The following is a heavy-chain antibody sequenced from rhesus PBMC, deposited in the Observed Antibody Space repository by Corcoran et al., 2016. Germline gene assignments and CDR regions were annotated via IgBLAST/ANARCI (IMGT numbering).Heavy chain of an antibody. J-gene: IGHJ4*01. CDR2: IGGSSGGST. CDR3: ARRLATVTLSYFDY. D-gene: IGHD5-36*02. CDR1: GGSTSSNY. Sequence: QVQLQESGPELVKPSETLSLTCAVSGGSTSSNYWSWIRQTPGKGREGIGYIGGSSGGSTDYDPSLKSRVPISTDTSKNQFSLKLSSVTAADTAVYYCARRLATVTLSYFDYWGQGVLVTVSS. V-gene: IGHV4-165*01.